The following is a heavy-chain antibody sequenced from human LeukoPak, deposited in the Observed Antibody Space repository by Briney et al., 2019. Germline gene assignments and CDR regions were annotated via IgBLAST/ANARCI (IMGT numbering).Heavy chain of an antibody. J-gene: IGHJ6*04. CDR2: ISGSGGVI. Sequence: GGSLRLSCAASGFTFSNYWMSWVRQAPGKGLEWVSDISGSGGVIYYADSVKGRFTISRDNAENSLYLQMNSLRAEDTAVYYLARGYYYGLDVWGKGTTVIVSS. CDR3: ARGYYYGLDV. CDR1: GFTFSNYW. V-gene: IGHV3-21*01. D-gene: IGHD1-14*01.